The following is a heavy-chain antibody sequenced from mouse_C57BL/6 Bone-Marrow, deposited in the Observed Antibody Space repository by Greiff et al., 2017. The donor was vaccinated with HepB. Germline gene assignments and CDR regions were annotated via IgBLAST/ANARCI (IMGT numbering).Heavy chain of an antibody. J-gene: IGHJ2*01. V-gene: IGHV1-72*01. CDR3: ARSNWVFDY. CDR1: GYTFTSYW. Sequence: QLQQPGAELVKPGASVKLSCKASGYTFTSYWMHWVKQRPGRGPEWIGRIDPKSGGTKYNEKFKSKATLTVDKPSSTAYMQLSSLTSEDSAVYYCARSNWVFDYWGQGTTLTVSS. CDR2: IDPKSGGT. D-gene: IGHD4-1*01.